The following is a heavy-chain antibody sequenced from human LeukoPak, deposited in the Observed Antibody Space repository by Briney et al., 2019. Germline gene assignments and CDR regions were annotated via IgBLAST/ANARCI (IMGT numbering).Heavy chain of an antibody. CDR2: INPSGGSA. CDR1: GYTFNSYY. Sequence: ASVKVSCKAYGYTFNSYYIHWVRQAPGQGLEWMGIINPSGGSASQAQKFQGRVTTTIDTSTSTVYMELSSLRSEDTAVYYCARDRGYSGYDFDYWGQGTLVTVSS. J-gene: IGHJ4*02. V-gene: IGHV1-46*02. D-gene: IGHD5-12*01. CDR3: ARDRGYSGYDFDY.